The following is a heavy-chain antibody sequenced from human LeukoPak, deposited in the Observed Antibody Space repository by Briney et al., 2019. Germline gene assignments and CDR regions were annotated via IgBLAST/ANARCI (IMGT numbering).Heavy chain of an antibody. V-gene: IGHV3-64*01. D-gene: IGHD6-13*01. CDR1: GFIFSSYS. CDR3: ARALAGTNLGY. Sequence: GGSLRLSCAASGFIFSSYSMHWVRQAPGKGLEYVSAISRNGGSTYYANSVKGRFTISRDNSKNTLDLQMGCLRAEDMAVYYCARALAGTNLGYWGQGTLVTVSS. CDR2: ISRNGGST. J-gene: IGHJ4*02.